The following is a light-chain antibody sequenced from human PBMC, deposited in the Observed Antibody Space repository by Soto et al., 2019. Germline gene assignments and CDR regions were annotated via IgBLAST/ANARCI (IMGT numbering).Light chain of an antibody. Sequence: IQFTPSPSSLSAIVGDRVTITCLSSQGISSYLAWYQQRPGKAPKLLIYAASTLQSGVPSRFSGSGSGTDFTLTISSLQPEDFATYYCQQLNSYPQTFGQGTKVDIK. CDR2: AAS. V-gene: IGKV1-9*01. J-gene: IGKJ1*01. CDR1: QGISSY. CDR3: QQLNSYPQT.